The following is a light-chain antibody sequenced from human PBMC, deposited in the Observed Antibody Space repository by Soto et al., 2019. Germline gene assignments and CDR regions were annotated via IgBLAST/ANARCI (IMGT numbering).Light chain of an antibody. CDR2: DVS. CDR3: SSYTRSSTLE. Sequence: QSVLTQPASVSGSPGQSITISCTGTSSDVGGYNYVSWYQQHPGKAPKLMIYDVSNRPSGVSNRFSGSKSGNTASLTISGLQAEDEADYYCSSYTRSSTLEIGTGTKVTVL. J-gene: IGLJ1*01. CDR1: SSDVGGYNY. V-gene: IGLV2-14*01.